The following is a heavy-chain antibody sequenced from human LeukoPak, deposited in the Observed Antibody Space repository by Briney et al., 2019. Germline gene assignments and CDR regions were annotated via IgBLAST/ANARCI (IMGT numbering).Heavy chain of an antibody. D-gene: IGHD1-26*01. CDR2: IDWDDDK. Sequence: SGPTLVNPTQTLTLTCTFSGFSLSTSGMRVSWIRQPPGKALEWLARIDWDDDKFYSTSLKTRLTISKDTSKNQVVLTMTNMDPVDTATYYCARTFIVGATLWFDPWGQGTLVTVSS. V-gene: IGHV2-70*04. CDR1: GFSLSTSGMR. J-gene: IGHJ5*02. CDR3: ARTFIVGATLWFDP.